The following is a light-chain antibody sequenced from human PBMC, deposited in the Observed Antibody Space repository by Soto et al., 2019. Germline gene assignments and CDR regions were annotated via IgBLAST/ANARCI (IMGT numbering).Light chain of an antibody. CDR3: QQYTNWPTWT. V-gene: IGKV3-15*01. Sequence: EIVMTQSPATLSVSPGERATLSCRASQSVSSNLAWYQQKPGQAPRLLIYDASTRATGIPARFSGSESGTEFTLTISSLQSEDFAVYYCQQYTNWPTWTFGQGTKV. CDR1: QSVSSN. J-gene: IGKJ1*01. CDR2: DAS.